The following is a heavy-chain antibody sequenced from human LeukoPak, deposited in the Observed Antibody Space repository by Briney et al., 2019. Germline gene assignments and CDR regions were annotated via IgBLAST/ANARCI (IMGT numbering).Heavy chain of an antibody. V-gene: IGHV1-46*01. CDR3: ARGGFTTMVRGVIITLDAFDI. Sequence: ASVKVSCKASGYSFANYYLHWVRQAPGQGVEWRGIINPGGGSTTYAQKFQGRVTMTRDTSTSTVYMELSSLRSEDTAVYYCARGGFTTMVRGVIITLDAFDIWGQGTMVTVSS. CDR1: GYSFANYY. D-gene: IGHD3-10*01. J-gene: IGHJ3*02. CDR2: INPGGGST.